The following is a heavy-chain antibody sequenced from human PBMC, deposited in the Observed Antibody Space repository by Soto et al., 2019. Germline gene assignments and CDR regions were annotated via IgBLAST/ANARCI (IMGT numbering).Heavy chain of an antibody. CDR2: IWGDGSTE. D-gene: IGHD6-19*01. J-gene: IGHJ5*02. Sequence: GGSLRLSCAASGFTFSSVAIHWVRQAPGKGLEWVAAIWGDGSTEKYADSVKGRFTISRDNSKNTLYLQMNSLRAEDTAVYYCAKGDSSGPPRGWFDPWGQGTRVTVPS. CDR1: GFTFSSVA. CDR3: AKGDSSGPPRGWFDP. V-gene: IGHV3-33*06.